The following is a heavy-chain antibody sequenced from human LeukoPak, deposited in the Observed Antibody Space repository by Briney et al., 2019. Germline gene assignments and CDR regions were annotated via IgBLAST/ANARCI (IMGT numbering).Heavy chain of an antibody. D-gene: IGHD3-9*01. CDR1: GFTFRSYA. V-gene: IGHV3-23*01. CDR3: AKDGLVLTGYYNYYYGMDV. CDR2: ISGSGGST. Sequence: GGSLRLSCAASGFTFRSYAMSWVRQAPGKGLEGVSAISGSGGSTSYADSVKGRFTISRDNSKNTLYLQMNSLRAEDTAVYYCAKDGLVLTGYYNYYYGMDVWGQGTTVTVSS. J-gene: IGHJ6*02.